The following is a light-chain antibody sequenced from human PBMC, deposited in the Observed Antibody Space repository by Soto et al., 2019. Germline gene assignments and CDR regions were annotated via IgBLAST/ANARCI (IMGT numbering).Light chain of an antibody. Sequence: DIPMTQSPSSLSASVGDRVTIACRASQSISSYVNWFQQKPGKAPKLLIYAASSLQSGVPSRFSGSGSGTDFTLTINSLQPEDFATYYCQQSYSTPPWTFGQGTKVEIK. CDR2: AAS. CDR1: QSISSY. V-gene: IGKV1-39*01. J-gene: IGKJ1*01. CDR3: QQSYSTPPWT.